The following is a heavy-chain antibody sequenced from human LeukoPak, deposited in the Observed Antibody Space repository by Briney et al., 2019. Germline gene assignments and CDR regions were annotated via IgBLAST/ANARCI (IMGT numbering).Heavy chain of an antibody. V-gene: IGHV1-2*02. Sequence: GASVKVSCTASGYTLTDYYIHWVRQAPGQGLEWLGWINPNSGGTNTAQNFQGRVTMTRDTSISTAYMELRSLRSDDTAVYYCARVLANDGLDIWGQGTMVTVYS. CDR1: GYTLTDYY. J-gene: IGHJ3*02. CDR3: ARVLANDGLDI. CDR2: INPNSGGT. D-gene: IGHD1-26*01.